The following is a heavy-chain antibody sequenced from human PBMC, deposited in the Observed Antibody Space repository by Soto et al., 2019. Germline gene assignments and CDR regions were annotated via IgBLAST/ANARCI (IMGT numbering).Heavy chain of an antibody. Sequence: PGGSLRLSCAASGFTFDYYAMHWVRQSPGKGLEWVSGISWNSGSIGYADSVKGRFTISRDNAKNSLYLQMNSLRAEDTALYYCAKDYCSSTSCFSLNYWGQGTLVTVSS. V-gene: IGHV3-9*01. CDR2: ISWNSGSI. J-gene: IGHJ4*02. CDR1: GFTFDYYA. D-gene: IGHD2-2*01. CDR3: AKDYCSSTSCFSLNY.